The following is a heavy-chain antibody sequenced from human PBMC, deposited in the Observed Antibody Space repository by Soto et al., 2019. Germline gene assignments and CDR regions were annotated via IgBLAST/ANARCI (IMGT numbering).Heavy chain of an antibody. V-gene: IGHV4-59*12. CDR2: IYQSGST. Sequence: SETLSLTCTVSGGSISSYYWSWIRQPPGKGLEWIGYIYQSGSTHYNPSLKGRVTISVDRSKNQFSLKLSSVTAADTAVYYCAGDQREVNWFDPWGHGTLVTVS. CDR3: AGDQREVNWFDP. CDR1: GGSISSYY. J-gene: IGHJ5*02.